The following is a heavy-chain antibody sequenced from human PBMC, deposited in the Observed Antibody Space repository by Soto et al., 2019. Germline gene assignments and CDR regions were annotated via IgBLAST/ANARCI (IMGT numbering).Heavy chain of an antibody. V-gene: IGHV3-21*01. J-gene: IGHJ4*02. CDR2: ISTNSDYI. Sequence: EVQLVESGGGLVKPGESLRLSCAESGFTFSGYSKNWVRQATEKGLEWVSSISTNSDYIYYADSVKGRFTISRDNAKNSLFLQMTGLRVEDSAVYYCARATRGRYIEGFDYWGQGTLVTVSS. CDR1: GFTFSGYS. CDR3: ARATRGRYIEGFDY. D-gene: IGHD5-12*01.